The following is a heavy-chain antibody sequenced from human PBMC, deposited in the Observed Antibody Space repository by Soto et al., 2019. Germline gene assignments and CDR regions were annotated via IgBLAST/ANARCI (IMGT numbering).Heavy chain of an antibody. CDR3: AKIYDSSGYYPVYFDY. CDR1: GFTFSSYA. CDR2: ISGSGGST. D-gene: IGHD3-22*01. J-gene: IGHJ4*02. Sequence: PGGSLRLSCAASGFTFSSYAMSWVRQAPGKGLEWVSAISGSGGSTYYADSVKGRLTISRDNSKNTLYLQMNSLRAEDTAVYYCAKIYDSSGYYPVYFDYWVKGTLVTVSS. V-gene: IGHV3-23*01.